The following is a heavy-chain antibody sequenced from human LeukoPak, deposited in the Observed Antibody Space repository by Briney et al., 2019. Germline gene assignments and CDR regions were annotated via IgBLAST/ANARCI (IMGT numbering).Heavy chain of an antibody. CDR3: AREWGYCSGGSCYNRLDY. D-gene: IGHD2-15*01. J-gene: IGHJ4*02. CDR2: IYTSGST. Sequence: SETLSLTCTVSGGSISSYYWSWIRQPGGKGLEWIGSIYTSGSTNYNPSLKSRVTMSVDTSKNQFSLKLSSVTAADTAVYYCAREWGYCSGGSCYNRLDYWGQGTLVTVSS. CDR1: GGSISSYY. V-gene: IGHV4-4*07.